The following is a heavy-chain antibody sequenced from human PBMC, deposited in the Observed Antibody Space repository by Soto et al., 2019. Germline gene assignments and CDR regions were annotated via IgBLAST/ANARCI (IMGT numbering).Heavy chain of an antibody. D-gene: IGHD3-3*01. CDR2: IYPGDSNT. J-gene: IGHJ6*02. CDR1: GYSFTSYW. CDR3: AKLLNVFGSGHPTPRYNSGRDV. V-gene: IGHV5-51*01. Sequence: PGESLKISCKGSGYSFTSYWIGWVRQMPGKGLEWMGIIYPGDSNTRYSPSLQGQVTISVDKSISTAYLQWSSLKATDTAMYYWAKLLNVFGSGHPTPRYNSGRDVWGQGTRVPVP.